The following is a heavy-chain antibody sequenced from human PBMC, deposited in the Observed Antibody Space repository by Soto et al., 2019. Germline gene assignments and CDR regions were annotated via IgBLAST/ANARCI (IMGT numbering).Heavy chain of an antibody. V-gene: IGHV3-53*01. CDR3: VQTTGWPGFDF. D-gene: IGHD6-19*01. CDR1: GFAVSSKY. Sequence: EVQLVESGGGLIQPGGSLRLSCAASGFAVSSKYMTWVRQAPGKGLEWVSVIYVGGTTYYADSVKGRFTISRDNSKNTLYSKMTSLRAEYTAFYYCVQTTGWPGFDFWGQGTLVTVSS. J-gene: IGHJ4*02. CDR2: IYVGGTT.